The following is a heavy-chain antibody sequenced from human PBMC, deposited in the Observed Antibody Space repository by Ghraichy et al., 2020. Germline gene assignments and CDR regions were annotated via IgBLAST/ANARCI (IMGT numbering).Heavy chain of an antibody. D-gene: IGHD5-12*01. CDR2: INTDNSDT. V-gene: IGHV1-3*04. Sequence: ASVKVSCKASGYQFSRYSIHWVRQAPGHRLEWMGWINTDNSDTKYLKKFQDRVTITRDTSANTVYMELTGLTSEDSAVYYCARGGYRSGSPAGSWPDPWGQGTLVTVSS. CDR1: GYQFSRYS. J-gene: IGHJ5*02. CDR3: ARGGYRSGSPAGSWPDP.